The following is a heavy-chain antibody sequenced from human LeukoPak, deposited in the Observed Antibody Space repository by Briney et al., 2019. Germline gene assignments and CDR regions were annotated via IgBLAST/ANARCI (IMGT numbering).Heavy chain of an antibody. CDR1: GFTFSTYS. V-gene: IGHV3-21*01. D-gene: IGHD1-26*01. CDR3: ASSLRAIVGASDAFDI. J-gene: IGHJ3*02. Sequence: GGSLRLSCAASGFTFSTYSMNWVRQAPGKGLEWVSSISCSSSYRYYADSVKGRFTISRDNAKNSLYLQMNSLRAEDTAVYYCASSLRAIVGASDAFDIWGQGTMVTVSS. CDR2: ISCSSSYR.